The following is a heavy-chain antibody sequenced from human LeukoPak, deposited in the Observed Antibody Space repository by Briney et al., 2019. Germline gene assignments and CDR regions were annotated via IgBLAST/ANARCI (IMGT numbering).Heavy chain of an antibody. CDR2: INPSGGIT. CDR1: RYTFPSYY. D-gene: IGHD2-21*02. Sequence: GASVNVSCKVSRYTFPSYYMHWVGQAPAQEIEGMGIINPSGGITSYAQQFQGRVTMTRDTSTSTVYMELSSLRSEDTAVYYGARAGSDYCGGDCPKFDYWGQGTLVTVRS. V-gene: IGHV1-46*01. CDR3: ARAGSDYCGGDCPKFDY. J-gene: IGHJ4*02.